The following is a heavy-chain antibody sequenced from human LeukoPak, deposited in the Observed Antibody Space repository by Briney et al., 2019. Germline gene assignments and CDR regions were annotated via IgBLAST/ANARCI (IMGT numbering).Heavy chain of an antibody. Sequence: PSETLSLTCAVYGGSFSGYYWSWIRQPPGKGLEWIGEINHSGSTNYNPSLKSRVTISVDTSKNQFSLKLSSVTAADTAVYYCASSNDFWSGYSVDAFDIWGQGTMVTVSS. D-gene: IGHD3-3*01. CDR1: GGSFSGYY. CDR2: INHSGST. V-gene: IGHV4-34*01. J-gene: IGHJ3*02. CDR3: ASSNDFWSGYSVDAFDI.